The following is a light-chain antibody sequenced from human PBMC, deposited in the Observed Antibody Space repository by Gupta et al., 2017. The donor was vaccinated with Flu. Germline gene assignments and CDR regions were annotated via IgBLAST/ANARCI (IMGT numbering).Light chain of an antibody. CDR3: QVWDSSSDHPI. V-gene: IGLV3-21*02. CDR1: NIGSKS. Sequence: SYVLSPPPSVSVAPGQTARITCGGNNIGSKSVHWYQQKPGQAPVLVVYDDSDRPSGIPERFSGANSGNTATMTISRVEAGDEADYYCQVWDSSSDHPIFGGGTKLTVL. J-gene: IGLJ2*01. CDR2: DDS.